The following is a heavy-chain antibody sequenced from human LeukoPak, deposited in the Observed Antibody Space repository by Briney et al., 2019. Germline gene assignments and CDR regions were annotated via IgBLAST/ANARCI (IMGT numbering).Heavy chain of an antibody. CDR2: AFYSGST. CDR3: ADYDVSSGRPLDP. CDR1: GGFVTSNDFY. D-gene: IGHD3-3*01. J-gene: IGHJ5*02. V-gene: IGHV4-39*01. Sequence: SETLSLTCTVSGGFVTSNDFYWGWIRQPPGGGLEWIEAAFYSGSTYYNPSLKSRATISVDTSKNQFSLKLTSVTAADTAVYYCADYDVSSGRPLDPWGQGTLVTVSS.